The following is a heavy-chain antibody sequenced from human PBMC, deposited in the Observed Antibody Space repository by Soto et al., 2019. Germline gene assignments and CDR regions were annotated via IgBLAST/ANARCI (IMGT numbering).Heavy chain of an antibody. J-gene: IGHJ4*02. V-gene: IGHV1-18*04. CDR1: GYTFTSYG. CDR2: ISAYNGNT. Sequence: ASVKVSCKASGYTFTSYGISWVRQAPGQGLEWMGWISAYNGNTNYAQKLQGRVTMTTDTSTSTAYMELRSLRSDDTAVYYCARQTGEWLLSHSLKYYFDYWGQGTLVTVSS. D-gene: IGHD3-3*01. CDR3: ARQTGEWLLSHSLKYYFDY.